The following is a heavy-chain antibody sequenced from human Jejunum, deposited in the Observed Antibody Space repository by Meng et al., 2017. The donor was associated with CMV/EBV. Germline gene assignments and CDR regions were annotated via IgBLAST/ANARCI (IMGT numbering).Heavy chain of an antibody. V-gene: IGHV4-39*01. CDR2: GST. D-gene: IGHD6-6*01. CDR1: GGSSSSSIHY. Sequence: CTVSGGSSSSSIHYWTWIRQTPGKGLEWIGSGSTYYNPSLKSRVTISVDTSKNQFSLMLTSVTAADTAVYYCVDYSSSYSWFDPWGQGTLVTVSS. J-gene: IGHJ5*02. CDR3: VDYSSSYSWFDP.